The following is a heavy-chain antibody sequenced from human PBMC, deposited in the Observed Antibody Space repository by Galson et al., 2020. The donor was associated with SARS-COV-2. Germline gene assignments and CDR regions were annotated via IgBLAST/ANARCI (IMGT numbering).Heavy chain of an antibody. V-gene: IGHV1-8*01. CDR2: MNPNSGNT. J-gene: IGHJ4*02. D-gene: IGHD4-4*01. CDR3: ARVRRDGYSRPFDY. Sequence: ASVKVSCKASGYTFTSYDINWVRQATGQGLEWMGWMNPNSGNTGYAQKFQGRVTMTRNTSISTAYMELSSLRSEDTAVYYCARVRRDGYSRPFDYWGQGTLVTVSS. CDR1: GYTFTSYD.